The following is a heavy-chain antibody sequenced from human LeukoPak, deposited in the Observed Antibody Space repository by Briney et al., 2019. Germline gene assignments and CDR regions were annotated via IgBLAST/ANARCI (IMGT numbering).Heavy chain of an antibody. CDR1: GFTFKNHG. J-gene: IGHJ4*02. Sequence: GGSLRLCCEASGFTFKNHGMHWVRQAPGKGLEWVAVIWYDGSNKYYADSVKGRFTISRDDSKNTLYLQMNSLRAEDTAVYYCTGDRSSVYFDYWGQGTLVIVSS. D-gene: IGHD3-22*01. CDR2: IWYDGSNK. V-gene: IGHV3-33*01. CDR3: TGDRSSVYFDY.